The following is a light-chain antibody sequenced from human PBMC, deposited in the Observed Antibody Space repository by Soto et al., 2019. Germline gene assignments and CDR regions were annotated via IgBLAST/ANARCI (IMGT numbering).Light chain of an antibody. V-gene: IGKV3-11*01. CDR1: QSVSSY. CDR2: DAS. Sequence: EIVLTQSPATLSLSPGERATLSCRASQSVSSYLAWYQQKPGQAPRLLLYDASNRATDIPARFSGSGSGTDFALTIISLEPEDFAVYYCQQRSNWRTFGQGTKVDIK. CDR3: QQRSNWRT. J-gene: IGKJ1*01.